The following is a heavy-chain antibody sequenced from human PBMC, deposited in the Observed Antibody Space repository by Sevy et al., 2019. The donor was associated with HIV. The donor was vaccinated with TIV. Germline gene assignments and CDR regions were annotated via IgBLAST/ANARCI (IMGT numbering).Heavy chain of an antibody. Sequence: LSLTCAASGVTIRTYNMNWVRQAPGKGLEWVSSISSSSTYIYYADSVKGRFTISRDNAKNSLYLQMSSLRAEDTAVYYCARDLVIPATTDYFYYGMDVWGQGTTVTVSS. V-gene: IGHV3-21*01. CDR2: ISSSSTYI. D-gene: IGHD2-15*01. CDR3: ARDLVIPATTDYFYYGMDV. J-gene: IGHJ6*02. CDR1: GVTIRTYN.